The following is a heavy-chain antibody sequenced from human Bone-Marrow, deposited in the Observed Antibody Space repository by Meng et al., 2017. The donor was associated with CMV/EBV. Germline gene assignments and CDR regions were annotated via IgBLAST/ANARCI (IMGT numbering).Heavy chain of an antibody. CDR3: ARGYCSGGSCYEMDV. D-gene: IGHD2-15*01. V-gene: IGHV3-23*01. Sequence: GESLKISCAASGFTFSSYAMSWVRQAPGKGREWVSATSGSGGSTYYADYVKGRFTISRDNSKNTLYLQMNSLRAEDTALYHCARGYCSGGSCYEMDVWGQGTTVTVSS. CDR2: TSGSGGST. CDR1: GFTFSSYA. J-gene: IGHJ6*02.